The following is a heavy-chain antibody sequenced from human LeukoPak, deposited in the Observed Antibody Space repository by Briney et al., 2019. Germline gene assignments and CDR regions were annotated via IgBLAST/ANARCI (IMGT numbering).Heavy chain of an antibody. CDR1: GYTFTGYY. D-gene: IGHD3-22*01. CDR2: INPNSGGT. J-gene: IGHJ4*02. CDR3: ARWTDYDSSGYNYFDY. V-gene: IGHV1-2*02. Sequence: SVKVSCKASGYTFTGYYMHWVRQAPGQGLEWMGWINPNSGGTNYAQKFQGRVTMTRDTSISTAYMELSRLRSDDTAVYYCARWTDYDSSGYNYFDYWGQGTLVTVSS.